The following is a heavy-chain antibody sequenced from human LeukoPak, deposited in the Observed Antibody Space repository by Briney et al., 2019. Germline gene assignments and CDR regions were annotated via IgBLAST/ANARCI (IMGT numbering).Heavy chain of an antibody. Sequence: PGGSLRLSCAASGFTFSNAWMSWVRQAPGKGLEWVAVISYDGSNKYYADSVKGRFTISRDNSKNTLYLQMNSLRAEDTAVYYCAKEGEYYDYVWGSYRTPTPDYWGQGTLVTVSS. CDR2: ISYDGSNK. J-gene: IGHJ4*02. CDR3: AKEGEYYDYVWGSYRTPTPDY. V-gene: IGHV3-30*18. D-gene: IGHD3-16*02. CDR1: GFTFSNAW.